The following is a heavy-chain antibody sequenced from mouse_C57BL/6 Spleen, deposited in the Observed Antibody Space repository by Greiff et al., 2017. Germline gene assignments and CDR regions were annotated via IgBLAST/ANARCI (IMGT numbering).Heavy chain of an antibody. D-gene: IGHD1-1*01. V-gene: IGHV7-3*01. CDR2: IRNKANGYTT. CDR3: ARSYDYFDY. J-gene: IGHJ2*01. Sequence: EVKLVESGGGLVQPGGSLSLSCAASGFTFNDYYMSWVRQPPGKALEWLGFIRNKANGYTTEYSASVKGRFTISRDNSQSILYHQMNALRAEDSATYYYARSYDYFDYWGQGTTLTVSS. CDR1: GFTFNDYY.